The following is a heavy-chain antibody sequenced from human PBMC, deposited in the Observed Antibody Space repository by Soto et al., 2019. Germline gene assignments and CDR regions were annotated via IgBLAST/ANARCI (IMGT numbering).Heavy chain of an antibody. CDR1: GYTFTIYG. V-gene: IGHV1-18*01. D-gene: IGHD2-2*01. CDR3: ARDAPIVVVPAAQPVDY. CDR2: ISAYNGNT. Sequence: ASVKVSCTASGYTFTIYGISWVRQAPGQGLEWMGWISAYNGNTNYAQKLQGRVTMTTDTSTSTAYMELRSLRSDDTAVYYCARDAPIVVVPAAQPVDYWGQGTLVTVSS. J-gene: IGHJ4*02.